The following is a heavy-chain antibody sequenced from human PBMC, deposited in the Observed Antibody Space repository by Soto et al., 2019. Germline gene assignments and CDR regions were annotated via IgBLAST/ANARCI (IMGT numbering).Heavy chain of an antibody. CDR3: VKGEYYYDSSGYYPFDY. CDR2: ISTNGGST. V-gene: IGHV3-64D*06. J-gene: IGHJ4*02. D-gene: IGHD3-22*01. Sequence: XGSLRLSCSASGFTFSIYAMHWVRQAPGKGLEYVSSISTNGGSTDYADSVKGRSTISRDNSKNTVYLQMSSLRVEDTAVYYCVKGEYYYDSSGYYPFDYWGQGTLVTVSS. CDR1: GFTFSIYA.